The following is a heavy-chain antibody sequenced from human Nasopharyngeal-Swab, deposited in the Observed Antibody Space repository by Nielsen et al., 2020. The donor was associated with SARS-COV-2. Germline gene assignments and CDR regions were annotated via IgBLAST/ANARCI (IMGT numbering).Heavy chain of an antibody. CDR2: IDPSDSYT. V-gene: IGHV5-10-1*01. CDR1: GYSFTSYW. J-gene: IGHJ6*02. D-gene: IGHD3-10*01. Sequence: KVSCQGSGYSFTSYWISWVRQMPGKGLEWMGRIDPSDSYTNYSPSFQGHVTISADKSISTAYLQWSSLKASDTAMYYCAASRGPGSYYYGSGDQSMDVWGQGTTVTVSS. CDR3: AASRGPGSYYYGSGDQSMDV.